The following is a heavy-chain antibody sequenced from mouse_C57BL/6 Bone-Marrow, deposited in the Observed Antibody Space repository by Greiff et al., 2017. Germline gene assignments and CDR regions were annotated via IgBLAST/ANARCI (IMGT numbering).Heavy chain of an antibody. CDR2: IYPGSGNT. Sequence: QVQLQQSGAELVRPGASVKLSCKASGYTFTDYYINWVKQRPGQGLEWIARIYPGSGNTYYNEKFKGKATLTAAKSSSPAYRQLSSLTSEDSAVYVCARYYVVYFDYWAKAPLSQSPQ. J-gene: IGHJ2*01. CDR3: ARYYVVYFDY. CDR1: GYTFTDYY. D-gene: IGHD1-1*01. V-gene: IGHV1-76*01.